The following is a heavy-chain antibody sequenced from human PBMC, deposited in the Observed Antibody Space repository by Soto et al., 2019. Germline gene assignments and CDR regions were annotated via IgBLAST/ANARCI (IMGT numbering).Heavy chain of an antibody. CDR3: ARVGVDDFGDSGGFDY. V-gene: IGHV4-59*01. J-gene: IGHJ4*02. CDR1: GGSIRDYF. D-gene: IGHD4-17*01. Sequence: QVQLQESGPGLVKPSETLSLTCTVSGGSIRDYFWTWIRQPPGKGLEWIGYIYYSGRTNYNPALKSRVALSVDTYKNRFSLQLSSVTAADTAVYYCARVGVDDFGDSGGFDYWGQGTLVTVSS. CDR2: IYYSGRT.